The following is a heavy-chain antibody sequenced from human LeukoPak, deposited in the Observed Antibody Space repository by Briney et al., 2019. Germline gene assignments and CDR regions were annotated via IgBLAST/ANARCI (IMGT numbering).Heavy chain of an antibody. CDR1: GFTFSTYA. V-gene: IGHV3-23*01. Sequence: PGGSLRLSCAASGFTFSTYAMSWVRQAPGKGLEWVSAISSSGGNTIYADSVKGRFTISRDNSKNTLYLQMNSLRAEDTAVYYCTTDHYYYDSSGYSVWGQGILVTVSS. CDR3: TTDHYYYDSSGYSV. CDR2: ISSSGGNT. J-gene: IGHJ4*02. D-gene: IGHD3-22*01.